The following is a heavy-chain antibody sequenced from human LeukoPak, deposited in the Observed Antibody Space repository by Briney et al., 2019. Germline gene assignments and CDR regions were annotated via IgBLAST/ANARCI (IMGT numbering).Heavy chain of an antibody. CDR2: ISSSSSYI. CDR3: ARAGRQDTAMVTGYYYYMDV. Sequence: GGSLRLSCAASGFTFSSYSMNWVRQAPGKGLEWVSSISSSSSYIYYADSVKGRFTISRDNAKNSLYLQMNSLRAEDTAVYYCARAGRQDTAMVTGYYYYMDVWGKGTTVTVSS. CDR1: GFTFSSYS. V-gene: IGHV3-21*01. D-gene: IGHD5-18*01. J-gene: IGHJ6*03.